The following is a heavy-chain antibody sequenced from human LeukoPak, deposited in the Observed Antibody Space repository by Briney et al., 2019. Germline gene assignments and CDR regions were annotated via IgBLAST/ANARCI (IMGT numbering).Heavy chain of an antibody. D-gene: IGHD3-16*01. Sequence: PGGSLTLSCAASGFTFSNYAMHWVRQAPGKGLAWVALISYDGSNKYYAASVKGRFTISRDSSKNTLSLQMNSLRTEDTAVYYCAGAPVGEATTYFDYWGQGTLVTVSS. J-gene: IGHJ4*02. V-gene: IGHV3-30*04. CDR1: GFTFSNYA. CDR2: ISYDGSNK. CDR3: AGAPVGEATTYFDY.